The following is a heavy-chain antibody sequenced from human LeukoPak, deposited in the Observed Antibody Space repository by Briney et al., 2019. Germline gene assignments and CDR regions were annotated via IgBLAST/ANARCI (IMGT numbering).Heavy chain of an antibody. V-gene: IGHV3-21*01. CDR2: ISSSSSYI. D-gene: IGHD5-12*01. J-gene: IGHJ4*02. Sequence: PGGSLRLSCAASGFTFSSYSMNWVRQAPGKGLEWVSSISSSSSYIYYADSVKGRFTISRDNAKNSLYLQMNSLRAEDTAVYYCARGHSGYESPLDYWGQGTLVTVSS. CDR3: ARGHSGYESPLDY. CDR1: GFTFSSYS.